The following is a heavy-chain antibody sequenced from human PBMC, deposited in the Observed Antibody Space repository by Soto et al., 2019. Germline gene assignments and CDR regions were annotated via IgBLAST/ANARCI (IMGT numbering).Heavy chain of an antibody. J-gene: IGHJ5*02. Sequence: GGSLRLSCVTSGFPFSAFDMHWVRQAAGKGLEWVSGIGTLRDTHYTDSVRGRFTISRDNAKTSLYLQMRSLTDGDTGVYFCARGRSHDFPSTPPPRFDPGGQGTLVTVSS. CDR3: ARGRSHDFPSTPPPRFDP. CDR2: IGTLRDT. CDR1: GFPFSAFD. D-gene: IGHD2-15*01. V-gene: IGHV3-13*01.